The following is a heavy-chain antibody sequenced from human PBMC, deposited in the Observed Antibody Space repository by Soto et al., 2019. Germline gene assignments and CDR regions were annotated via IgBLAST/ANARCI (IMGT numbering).Heavy chain of an antibody. CDR3: AKAVPPFVVVTASDY. CDR2: ISYDGTNK. CDR1: GFTFRNFG. V-gene: IGHV3-30*18. Sequence: GGSLRLSCAASGFTFRNFGMHWVRQAPGKGLEWVAVISYDGTNKYYADSEKGRFTISRDNSKNTLYLQINSLRAEDTAVYYCAKAVPPFVVVTASDYWGQGTLVTVSS. J-gene: IGHJ4*02. D-gene: IGHD2-21*02.